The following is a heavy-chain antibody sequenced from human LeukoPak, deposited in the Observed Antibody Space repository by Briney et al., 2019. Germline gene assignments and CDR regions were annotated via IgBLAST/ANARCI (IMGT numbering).Heavy chain of an antibody. Sequence: SETLSLTCTVSGGSISSSSYYWGWIRQPPGKGLEWIGSIYYSGSTYYNPSLKSRVTISIDTSKNQFSLKLSSVTAADTAVYYCARHYDILTDSRYFDYWGQGTPVTVSS. D-gene: IGHD3-9*01. J-gene: IGHJ4*02. CDR2: IYYSGST. V-gene: IGHV4-39*01. CDR3: ARHYDILTDSRYFDY. CDR1: GGSISSSSYY.